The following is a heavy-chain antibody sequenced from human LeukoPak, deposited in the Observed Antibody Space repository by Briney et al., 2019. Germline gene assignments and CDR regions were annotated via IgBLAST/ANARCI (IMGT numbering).Heavy chain of an antibody. V-gene: IGHV4-39*07. CDR2: IYYSGST. D-gene: IGHD3-22*01. Sequence: PSETLSLTCTVSGGSISSSSYYWGWIRQPPGKGLEWIGSIYYSGSTYYNPSLKSRVTISVDTSKNQFSLKLSSVTAADTAVYYCARDLYYYDSSGYRMMDVWGKGTTVTISS. CDR1: GGSISSSSYY. J-gene: IGHJ6*04. CDR3: ARDLYYYDSSGYRMMDV.